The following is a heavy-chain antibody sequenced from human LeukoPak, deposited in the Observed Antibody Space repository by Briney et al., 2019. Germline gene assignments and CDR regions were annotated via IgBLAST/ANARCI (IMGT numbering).Heavy chain of an antibody. V-gene: IGHV3-20*04. CDR3: ARDLGVVITGSFDS. CDR1: GFSFDDYG. J-gene: IGHJ4*02. CDR2: SNWNGDST. Sequence: GWSLTLSCAASGFSFDDYGLTWVRQAAGKGLEWVSGSNWNGDSTDYADSVKGRFTTSRDNAKNSLYLQMNSLRAEDTALYYCARDLGVVITGSFDSWGQGTLVTVSS. D-gene: IGHD3-22*01.